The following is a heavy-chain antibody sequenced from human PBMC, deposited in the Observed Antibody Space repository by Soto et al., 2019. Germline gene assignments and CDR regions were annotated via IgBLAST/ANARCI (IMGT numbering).Heavy chain of an antibody. CDR2: IYHSGST. CDR1: GGSFSDYS. CDR3: ARVPDV. J-gene: IGHJ6*02. Sequence: SETLSLTCAVYGGSFSDYSWTWIRQPPGKGLEWIGYIYHSGSTYYNPSLKSRVTISVDRSKNQFSLKVSSVTAADTAVYYCARVPDVWGQGTTVTVSS. V-gene: IGHV4-34*01.